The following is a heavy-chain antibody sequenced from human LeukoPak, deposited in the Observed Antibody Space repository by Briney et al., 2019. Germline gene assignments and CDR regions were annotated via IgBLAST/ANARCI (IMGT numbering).Heavy chain of an antibody. D-gene: IGHD3-10*01. CDR1: GGSISSYY. CDR3: ARSGYYYGSGSYPDY. J-gene: IGHJ4*02. CDR2: IYTSGST. Sequence: SETLSLTCTVSGGSISSYYWSWIRQPAGKGLEWIGRIYTSGSTNYNPSLKSRVTMSVDTSKNQFSLKLSSVTAADTAVYYCARSGYYYGSGSYPDYWGQGTLVTVSS. V-gene: IGHV4-4*07.